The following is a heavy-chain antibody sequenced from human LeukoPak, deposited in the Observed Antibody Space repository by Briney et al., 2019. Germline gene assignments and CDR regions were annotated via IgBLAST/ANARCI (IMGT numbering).Heavy chain of an antibody. J-gene: IGHJ4*02. CDR2: IYYSGST. V-gene: IGHV4-31*03. CDR3: ARVAGYSGRPKGYFDY. CDR1: GGSISSGGYY. D-gene: IGHD5-12*01. Sequence: SETLSLTCTVSGGSISSGGYYWSWIRQHPGTGLEWIGYIYYSGSTYYNPSLKSRVTISVDTSKNLFSLKLSPVTAADTAVYYCARVAGYSGRPKGYFDYWGQGTLVTVSS.